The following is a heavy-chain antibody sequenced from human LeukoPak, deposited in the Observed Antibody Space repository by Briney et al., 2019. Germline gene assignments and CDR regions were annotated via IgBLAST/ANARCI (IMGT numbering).Heavy chain of an antibody. CDR3: AREAPHYGMDV. J-gene: IGHJ6*02. CDR2: INHSGST. CDR1: GGSFSGYY. V-gene: IGHV4-34*01. Sequence: SETLSLTCAVYGGSFSGYYWSWIRQPPGKGLEWIGEINHSGSTNYNPSLKSRVTISVDTSKNQFSLKLSSVTAADTAVYYCAREAPHYGMDVWGQGTTVTVSS.